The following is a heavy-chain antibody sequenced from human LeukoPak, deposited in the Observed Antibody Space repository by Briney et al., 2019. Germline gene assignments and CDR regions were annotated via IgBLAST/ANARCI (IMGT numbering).Heavy chain of an antibody. CDR2: IYYSGST. CDR3: ARDSPYSSSWQSDAFDI. V-gene: IGHV4-61*01. Sequence: SETLSLTCTVSGGSVSSGSYYWSWIRQPPGKGLEWIGYIYYSGSTNYNPSLKSRVTISVDTSKNQFSLKLSSVTAADTAVYYCARDSPYSSSWQSDAFDIWGQGTMVTVPS. J-gene: IGHJ3*02. D-gene: IGHD6-13*01. CDR1: GGSVSSGSYY.